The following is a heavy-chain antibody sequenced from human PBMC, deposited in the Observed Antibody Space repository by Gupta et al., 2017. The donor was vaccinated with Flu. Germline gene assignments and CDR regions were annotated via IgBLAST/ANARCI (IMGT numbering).Heavy chain of an antibody. D-gene: IGHD2-8*01. J-gene: IGHJ4*02. Sequence: GLECVGFIRSTPYGGATEYAASVKGRFIISRDDSKSITYLQMNNLKTEDTAVYYCANTHGYCTNGVCYTNPGGYGFDYWGQGTLVTVSS. CDR3: ANTHGYCTNGVCYTNPGGYGFDY. V-gene: IGHV3-49*02. CDR2: IRSTPYGGAT.